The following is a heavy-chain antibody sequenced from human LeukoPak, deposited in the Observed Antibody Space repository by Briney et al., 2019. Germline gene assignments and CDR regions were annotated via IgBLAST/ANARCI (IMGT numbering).Heavy chain of an antibody. CDR1: GFTFSSYS. CDR2: ISSSSSYI. J-gene: IGHJ6*04. D-gene: IGHD2-2*01. CDR3: ARDGCSSTSCPMDV. V-gene: IGHV3-21*01. Sequence: GGSLRLSCAASGFTFSSYSMNWVRQAPGKGLEWVSSISSSSSYIYYADSVKGRFTISRDNAKNSLYLQMNSLRAEDTAVYYCARDGCSSTSCPMDVWGKGTTVTISS.